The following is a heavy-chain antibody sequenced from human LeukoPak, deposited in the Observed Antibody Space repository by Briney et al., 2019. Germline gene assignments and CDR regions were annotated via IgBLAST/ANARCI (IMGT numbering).Heavy chain of an antibody. CDR2: MNPNSGNT. CDR1: GYTFTSYD. D-gene: IGHD2-8*01. CDR3: ARGRISYSTPRLFDP. V-gene: IGHV1-8*01. J-gene: IGHJ5*02. Sequence: ASVKVSCKASGYTFTSYDINWVRQATGQGLEWMGWMNPNSGNTGYAQKFQGRVTMTRNTSISTAYMELSSLRSEDTAVYYCARGRISYSTPRLFDPWGQGTLVTVSS.